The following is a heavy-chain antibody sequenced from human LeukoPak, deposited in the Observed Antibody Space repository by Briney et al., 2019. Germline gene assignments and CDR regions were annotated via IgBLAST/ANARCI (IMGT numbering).Heavy chain of an antibody. Sequence: SETLSLTCTVSGGSISSGDYYWSWIRQPPGKGLEWIGYIYYSGSTYYNPSLKSRVTISVDTSKNQFSLKLSSVTVADTAVYYCARGYYYDSMGDAFDIWGQGTMVTVSS. V-gene: IGHV4-30-4*01. CDR1: GGSISSGDYY. D-gene: IGHD3-22*01. CDR3: ARGYYYDSMGDAFDI. CDR2: IYYSGST. J-gene: IGHJ3*02.